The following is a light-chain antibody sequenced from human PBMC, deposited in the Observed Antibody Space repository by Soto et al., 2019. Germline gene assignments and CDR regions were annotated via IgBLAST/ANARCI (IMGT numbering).Light chain of an antibody. CDR1: QSIRTY. CDR3: QQSFSTSTVT. CDR2: AAS. J-gene: IGKJ4*01. V-gene: IGKV1-39*01. Sequence: DVQLTQSPSSLSAAVGDRVTITCRASQSIRTYLNWYQQRPGKAPKLLIYAASTLHSGVPSRFSGSGSGTEFTLTISSLQPEDFATYYCQQSFSTSTVTFGVGTRVEI.